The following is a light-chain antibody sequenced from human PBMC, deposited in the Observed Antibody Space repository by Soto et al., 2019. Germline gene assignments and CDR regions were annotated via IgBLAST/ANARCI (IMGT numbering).Light chain of an antibody. CDR2: DAS. V-gene: IGKV1-33*01. Sequence: IQLTQSPSSLSASVGDRVTTTCRASQGISNYLNWYQQKPGKAPKLLIYDASNLETGVPSRFSGSGSGTDFTFTISSLQPEDIATYYCQQYDNLPLTFGGGTKVDIK. CDR1: QGISNY. CDR3: QQYDNLPLT. J-gene: IGKJ4*01.